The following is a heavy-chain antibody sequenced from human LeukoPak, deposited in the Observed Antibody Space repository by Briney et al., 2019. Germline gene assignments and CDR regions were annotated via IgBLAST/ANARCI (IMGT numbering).Heavy chain of an antibody. CDR3: ARVVWQQLVLDY. D-gene: IGHD6-13*01. CDR1: GGTFSSYA. J-gene: IGHJ4*02. CDR2: IIPIFGTA. Sequence: SVKVSCKASGGTFSSYAISWVRQAPGQGLEWMGGIIPIFGTANYAQKFQGRVTITADESTSTAYMELSSLRSEDTAVYYCARVVWQQLVLDYWGQGTLVTVSS. V-gene: IGHV1-69*13.